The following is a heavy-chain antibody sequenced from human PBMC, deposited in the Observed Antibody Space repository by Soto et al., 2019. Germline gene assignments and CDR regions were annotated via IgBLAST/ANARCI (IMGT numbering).Heavy chain of an antibody. Sequence: ASVKVSCKASGGTFSSYAISWVRQAPGQGLEWMGGIIPIFGTANYAQKFQGRVTITADESTSTAYMELSSLRSEDTAVYYCASNLYYYDSSGYPQHWGQGTLVTVSS. CDR2: IIPIFGTA. CDR3: ASNLYYYDSSGYPQH. D-gene: IGHD3-22*01. J-gene: IGHJ1*01. V-gene: IGHV1-69*13. CDR1: GGTFSSYA.